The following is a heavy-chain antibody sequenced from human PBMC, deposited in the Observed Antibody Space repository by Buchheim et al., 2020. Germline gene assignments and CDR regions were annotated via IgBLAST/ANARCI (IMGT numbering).Heavy chain of an antibody. J-gene: IGHJ4*02. Sequence: QVHLVESGGGVVQPGRSLRLSCEASGFTFSNHGMHWVRQAPGKGLEWVAVISNDVSNAYYADSVKGRFIISRDNSRNTLYLHMSSLRTEDTAVYYCAKARSITPRFFDYWGQGTL. D-gene: IGHD3-3*01. V-gene: IGHV3-30*18. CDR3: AKARSITPRFFDY. CDR2: ISNDVSNA. CDR1: GFTFSNHG.